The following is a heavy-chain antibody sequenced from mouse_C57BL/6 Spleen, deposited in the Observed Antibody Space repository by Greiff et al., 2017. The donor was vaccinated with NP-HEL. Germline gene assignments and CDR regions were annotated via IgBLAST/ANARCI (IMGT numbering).Heavy chain of an antibody. J-gene: IGHJ3*01. CDR1: GYTFTSYW. Sequence: VKLQQPGAELVKPGASVKLSCKASGYTFTSYWMHWVKQRPGRGLEWIGRIDPNSGGTKYNEKFKSKATLTVDKPSSTAYMQLSSLTSEDSAVYYCARDHYGYESWFAYWGQGTLVTVSA. CDR3: ARDHYGYESWFAY. V-gene: IGHV1-72*01. CDR2: IDPNSGGT. D-gene: IGHD2-2*01.